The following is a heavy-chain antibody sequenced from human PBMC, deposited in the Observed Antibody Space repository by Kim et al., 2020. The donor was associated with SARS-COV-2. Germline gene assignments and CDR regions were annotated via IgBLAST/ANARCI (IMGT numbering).Heavy chain of an antibody. D-gene: IGHD1-26*01. J-gene: IGHJ4*02. CDR3: ARNRDSGFDY. V-gene: IGHV1-46*01. CDR2: IDPSGSNT. CDR1: GYTFTTYY. Sequence: ASVKVSCEASGYTFTTYYIHWVRQAPGQGLEWVGVIDPSGSNTNNAQRLQGRVTMTKDTSTSTVHMELSSLRSDDTAVYYCARNRDSGFDYWGQGTLVTVSS.